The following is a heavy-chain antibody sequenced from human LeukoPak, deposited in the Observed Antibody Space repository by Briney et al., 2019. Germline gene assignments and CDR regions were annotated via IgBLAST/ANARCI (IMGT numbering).Heavy chain of an antibody. Sequence: GGSLRLSCAASGFTVSSKYMSWVRQAPGKGLEWVSVIYSGGSTYYADSVKARFTISRDNSKNTLYLQMNSLRAEDTAVYYCAREAPGSWYFDLWGRGTLVTVSS. D-gene: IGHD7-27*01. CDR1: GFTVSSKY. CDR2: IYSGGST. V-gene: IGHV3-53*01. CDR3: AREAPGSWYFDL. J-gene: IGHJ2*01.